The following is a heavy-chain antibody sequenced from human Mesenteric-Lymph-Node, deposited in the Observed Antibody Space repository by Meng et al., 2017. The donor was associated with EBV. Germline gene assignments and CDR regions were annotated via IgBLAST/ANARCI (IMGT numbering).Heavy chain of an antibody. Sequence: EVQLVESXGALVQPGGSLRLSCAASGFTFSSYAMTWVRQAPGKGLVWVSRINSDGSSINYADSVKGRFTISRDNAKNTLYLQMNSLRAEDSAVYYRARGGYYQTGSFDDWGQGTRVTVSS. CDR3: ARGGYYQTGSFDD. CDR1: GFTFSSYA. CDR2: INSDGSSI. J-gene: IGHJ4*02. V-gene: IGHV3-74*02. D-gene: IGHD2/OR15-2a*01.